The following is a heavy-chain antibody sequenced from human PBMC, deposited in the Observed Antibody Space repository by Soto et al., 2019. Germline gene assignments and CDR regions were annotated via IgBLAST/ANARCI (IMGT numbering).Heavy chain of an antibody. D-gene: IGHD3-3*01. V-gene: IGHV4-30-4*01. CDR3: ARDDGYYRLYDY. CDR2: IYYTGIT. J-gene: IGHJ4*02. Sequence: QVRLQESGPGLVKPSQTLSLTCTVSGGSISSGDYFWSWVRQPPGKGLEWIGYIYYTGITSYNPSLKSRITMSVDTSKNQFSLKVSSVTAADTAVYFCARDDGYYRLYDYWGQGTLVTVSS. CDR1: GGSISSGDYF.